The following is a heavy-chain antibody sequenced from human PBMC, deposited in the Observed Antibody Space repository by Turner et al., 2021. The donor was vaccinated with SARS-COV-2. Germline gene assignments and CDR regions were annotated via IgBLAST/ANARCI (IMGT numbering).Heavy chain of an antibody. J-gene: IGHJ6*02. D-gene: IGHD6-19*01. CDR1: GYTLTELS. CDR3: ATVFAVAGLSYGMDV. CDR2: FDPEDVET. V-gene: IGHV1-24*01. Sequence: QVQLVQSGAEVKQPGASVKVSCKVSGYTLTELSMHWVRQAPGKGLELMGGFDPEDVETIYAQKFQSRVTMTEDTSTDTAYMELSSLRSEDTAVYYCATVFAVAGLSYGMDVWGQGTTVTVSS.